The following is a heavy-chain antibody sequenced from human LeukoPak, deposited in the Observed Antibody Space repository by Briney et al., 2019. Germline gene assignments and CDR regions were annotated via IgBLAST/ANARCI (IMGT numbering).Heavy chain of an antibody. J-gene: IGHJ4*02. D-gene: IGHD2-21*02. CDR2: ISPGDSDA. Sequence: GESLKISRKGSGYRFTSHWIGWVRQMPGKGLEWMGIISPGDSDARYSPSFQGQVTISADKSINTAYLQWSSLKASDTAMYYCARQAYCGGDCSANFDYWGQGTLVTVSS. CDR3: ARQAYCGGDCSANFDY. CDR1: GYRFTSHW. V-gene: IGHV5-51*01.